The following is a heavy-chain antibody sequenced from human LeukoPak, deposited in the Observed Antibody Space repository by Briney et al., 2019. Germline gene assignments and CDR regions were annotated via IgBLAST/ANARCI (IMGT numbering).Heavy chain of an antibody. J-gene: IGHJ4*02. CDR2: INHSGST. D-gene: IGHD5-18*01. CDR1: GGSFSGCY. Sequence: SETLSLTCAVYGGSFSGCYWSWIRQPPGKGREWIGEINHSGSTNYNPSLKSRVTISVDTSKNQFSLKLSSVTAADSAVYYCARGLGTAMNFDYWGQGTLVTVSS. V-gene: IGHV4-34*01. CDR3: ARGLGTAMNFDY.